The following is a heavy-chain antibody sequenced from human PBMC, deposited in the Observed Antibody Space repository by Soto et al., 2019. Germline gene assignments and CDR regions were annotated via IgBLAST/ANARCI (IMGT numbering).Heavy chain of an antibody. J-gene: IGHJ4*02. Sequence: ASVKVSCKASGYTFTSYYMHWVRQAPGQGLEWMGIINPSGGSTSCAQKFQGRVTMTRDTSTSTVYMELSSLRSEDTAVYYCARDGGYYDSSGYPGPVDYWGQGTLVTVSS. CDR1: GYTFTSYY. D-gene: IGHD3-22*01. CDR3: ARDGGYYDSSGYPGPVDY. V-gene: IGHV1-46*01. CDR2: INPSGGST.